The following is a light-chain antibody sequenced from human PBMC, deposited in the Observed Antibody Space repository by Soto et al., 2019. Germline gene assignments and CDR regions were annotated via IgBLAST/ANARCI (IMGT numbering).Light chain of an antibody. CDR2: DAS. V-gene: IGKV1-9*01. CDR1: QGISSY. J-gene: IGKJ4*01. CDR3: QQVNVYPST. Sequence: IQFTQSPSSLSASVGDSVTITCRASQGISSYLGWYQQKPGKAPNLLIYDASTLHSGVPSRFSGGGSGTDFTLTISTLQPEDFATYYCQQVNVYPSTVGGGTKGDIK.